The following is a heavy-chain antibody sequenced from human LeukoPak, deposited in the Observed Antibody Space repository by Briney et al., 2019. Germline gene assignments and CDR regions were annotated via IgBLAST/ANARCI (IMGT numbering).Heavy chain of an antibody. V-gene: IGHV3-7*01. D-gene: IGHD2-2*02. CDR1: GFTFSTYW. Sequence: GGSPRLSCAASGFTFSTYWMSWVRQAPGKGLEWVANMNEDGSEKYYVDSVKGRFTISRDNAKNSLYLQMNSLRAEDTAVYYCARGVYQLDYWGQRTLVTVSA. CDR2: MNEDGSEK. J-gene: IGHJ4*02. CDR3: ARGVYQLDY.